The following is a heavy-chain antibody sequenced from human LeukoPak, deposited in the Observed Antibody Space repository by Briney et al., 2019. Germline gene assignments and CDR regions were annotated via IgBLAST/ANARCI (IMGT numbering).Heavy chain of an antibody. J-gene: IGHJ4*02. CDR3: ARSPGGYSGPFAY. Sequence: PGGSLRPSCGASGFTFSDYYMTWIRQAPGKGLEWVSYISTSGTAIYYADSVKGRFTISRDNSRNSLYLQMNSLRAEDTAVYYCARSPGGYSGPFAYWGQGTLVTVSS. CDR1: GFTFSDYY. D-gene: IGHD5-12*01. CDR2: ISTSGTAI. V-gene: IGHV3-11*04.